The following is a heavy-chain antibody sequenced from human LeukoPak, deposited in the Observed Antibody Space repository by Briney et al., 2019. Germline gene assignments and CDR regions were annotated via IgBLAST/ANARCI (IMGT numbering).Heavy chain of an antibody. Sequence: SDTLSLTCTVSGGSVSSGYYYWGWIRQPPGKALEWIGSLYYNGRTYYNPSLQSRVTISVDTSNNQFFLRLNSVTAADTAIYYCARFYYGSGSYVSNFDYWGQGTLVTVSS. D-gene: IGHD3-10*01. J-gene: IGHJ4*02. V-gene: IGHV4-39*01. CDR3: ARFYYGSGSYVSNFDY. CDR2: LYYNGRT. CDR1: GGSVSSGYYY.